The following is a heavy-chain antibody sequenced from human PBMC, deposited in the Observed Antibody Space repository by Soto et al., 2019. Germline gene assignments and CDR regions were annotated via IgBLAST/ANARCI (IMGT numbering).Heavy chain of an antibody. CDR2: IYYSGST. CDR3: ARSPVVVPRRGWFDP. CDR1: GGSISSGDYY. D-gene: IGHD2-2*01. J-gene: IGHJ5*02. V-gene: IGHV4-30-4*01. Sequence: QVQLQESGPGLVKPSQTLSLTCTVSGGSISSGDYYWSWIRQPPGKGLEWIGYIYYSGSTYYNPSPKSRLPISVDTSKNPFSLKLSSVTPADTAVYYCARSPVVVPRRGWFDPWGQGTLVTVSS.